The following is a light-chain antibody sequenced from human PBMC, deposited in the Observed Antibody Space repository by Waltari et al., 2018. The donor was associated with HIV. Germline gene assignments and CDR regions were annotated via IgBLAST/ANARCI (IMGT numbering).Light chain of an antibody. J-gene: IGLJ2*01. CDR2: DVD. CDR3: ASFTGDNTVI. Sequence: AVTQPASVSGLPGPSTTLSCPDDDSDFGLYNFVSWYQQHSGKPPRLILYDVDSRASGVSDRFSGSMSGNTASLTISGLRAEDEGHYYCASFTGDNTVIFGGGTEVTVL. V-gene: IGLV2-14*03. CDR1: DSDFGLYNF.